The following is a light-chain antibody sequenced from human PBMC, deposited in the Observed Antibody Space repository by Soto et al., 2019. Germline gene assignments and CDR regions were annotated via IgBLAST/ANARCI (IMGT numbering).Light chain of an antibody. J-gene: IGKJ1*01. CDR2: KAS. Sequence: DIQMTQSPSTLSASVGDRVTITCRASQSIGRWLAWYQQKPGKAPKLLIYKASNLESGVPSRFSARGSGTEFTLSISSLQPDDFATYYCQQYSSYWTFGQGTKVDNK. V-gene: IGKV1-5*03. CDR3: QQYSSYWT. CDR1: QSIGRW.